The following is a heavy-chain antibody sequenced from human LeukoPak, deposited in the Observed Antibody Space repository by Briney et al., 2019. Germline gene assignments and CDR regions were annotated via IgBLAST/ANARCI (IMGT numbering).Heavy chain of an antibody. J-gene: IGHJ5*02. CDR1: GYTFTGYY. D-gene: IGHD3-3*01. V-gene: IGHV1-2*02. CDR2: INPNSGGT. CDR3: ARDRFWSSSVLVNWLDP. Sequence: ASVKVSCKASGYTFTGYYMHWVRQAPGQGLEWVGWINPNSGGTNYAQKFQGRVTMTRDTSISTAYMELSRLRSDDTAVYYCARDRFWSSSVLVNWLDPWGQGTLVTVSS.